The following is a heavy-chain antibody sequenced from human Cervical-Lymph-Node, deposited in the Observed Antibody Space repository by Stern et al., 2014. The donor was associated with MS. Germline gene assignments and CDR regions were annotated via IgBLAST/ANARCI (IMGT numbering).Heavy chain of an antibody. V-gene: IGHV1-46*01. J-gene: IGHJ4*02. CDR3: ARVLSLATSDS. Sequence: VQLVPSGAEIRKPGASVKISCEASGYTFTTYYMHLVRQAPGQGLEWVALFNPSGGKTTYAQRFQGRVTVTGDTSTSTVYMELTGLRSEDTAVYYCARVLSLATSDSWGQGTLVIVSS. CDR1: GYTFTTYY. CDR2: FNPSGGKT. D-gene: IGHD1-1*01.